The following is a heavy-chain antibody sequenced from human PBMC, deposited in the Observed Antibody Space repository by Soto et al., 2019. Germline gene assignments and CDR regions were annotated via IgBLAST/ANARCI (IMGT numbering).Heavy chain of an antibody. CDR1: GSTFSSYA. V-gene: IGHV3-23*01. D-gene: IGHD2-15*01. Sequence: DVQFSESGGGLVQPEGSLRLSCAASGSTFSSYAMGWVRQGPGQGLEWVAVVSIGGSTHYADYMRGRFTSSRDNSKNTLSLQMNSLTAEDTAVYFCAKRRGAGGHFDYWGQGALVTVSS. J-gene: IGHJ4*02. CDR2: VSIGGST. CDR3: AKRRGAGGHFDY.